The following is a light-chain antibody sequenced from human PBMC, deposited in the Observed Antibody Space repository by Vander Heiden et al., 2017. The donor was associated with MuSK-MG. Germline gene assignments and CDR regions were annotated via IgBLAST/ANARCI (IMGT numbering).Light chain of an antibody. J-gene: IGKJ5*01. CDR2: AAS. CDR3: QQSYSAPT. V-gene: IGKV1-39*01. CDR1: QSVSSH. Sequence: DIQMTQSPSSLSASVGDRVTITCRASQSVSSHLNWYQQKSGRAPKLLIYAASSLESGVPSRFSGSGSGTDFTLTISSLQPEDFATYFCQQSYSAPTFGQGTRLESK.